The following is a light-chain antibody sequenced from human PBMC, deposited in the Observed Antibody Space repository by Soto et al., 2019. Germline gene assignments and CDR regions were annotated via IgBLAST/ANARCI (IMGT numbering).Light chain of an antibody. CDR1: SGSYA. Sequence: QPVLTQSPSASASLGASVKLTCTLSSGSYAIAGYQQQPEKGPRYLMKLNSDGSHTKGDGIPDRFSGSSSGAERYLTISILQSDDEADYYCQTWGTGYWVFGGGTKLTVL. CDR3: QTWGTGYWV. CDR2: LNSDGSH. J-gene: IGLJ3*02. V-gene: IGLV4-69*01.